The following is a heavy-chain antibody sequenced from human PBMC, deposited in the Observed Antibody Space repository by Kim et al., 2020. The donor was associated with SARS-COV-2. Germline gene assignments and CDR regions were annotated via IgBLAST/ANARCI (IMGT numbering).Heavy chain of an antibody. Sequence: SETLSLTCTVSGGSISSSSYYWGWIRQPPGKGLEWIGSIYYSGSTYYNPSLKSRVTISVDTSKNQFSLKLSSVTAADTAVYYCARQYDSSGYYYVPAFDIWGQGTMVTVSS. J-gene: IGHJ3*02. CDR2: IYYSGST. CDR3: ARQYDSSGYYYVPAFDI. CDR1: GGSISSSSYY. D-gene: IGHD3-22*01. V-gene: IGHV4-39*01.